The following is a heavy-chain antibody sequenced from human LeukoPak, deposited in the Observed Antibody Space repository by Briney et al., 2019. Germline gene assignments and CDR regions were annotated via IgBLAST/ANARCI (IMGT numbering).Heavy chain of an antibody. Sequence: SETLSLTCTVSGGSISSHYWSWIRQPPVKGLEWIGYIYYSGSTNYNPSLKSRVTISVDTSRTQFSLKLSSVTAADTAVYYCARDRGTPLYYYYGMDVWGQGTTVTVSS. CDR3: ARDRGTPLYYYYGMDV. J-gene: IGHJ6*02. D-gene: IGHD2-15*01. CDR1: GGSISSHY. V-gene: IGHV4-59*11. CDR2: IYYSGST.